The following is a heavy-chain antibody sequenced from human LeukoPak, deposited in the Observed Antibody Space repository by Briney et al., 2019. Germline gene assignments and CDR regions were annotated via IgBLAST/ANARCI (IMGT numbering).Heavy chain of an antibody. V-gene: IGHV3-20*04. Sequence: PGGSLRLSCAASGFTFDEYGMSWVCQAPGKGLEWVSGISLNGGASGYADSVRGRFTISRDNANNSISLQMNSLRVEDTALYYCVRSITMFQYWGQGTLVTVSS. J-gene: IGHJ1*01. D-gene: IGHD3-10*01. CDR1: GFTFDEYG. CDR2: ISLNGGAS. CDR3: VRSITMFQY.